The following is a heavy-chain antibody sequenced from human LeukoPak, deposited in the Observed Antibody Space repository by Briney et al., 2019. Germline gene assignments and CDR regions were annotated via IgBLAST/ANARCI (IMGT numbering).Heavy chain of an antibody. CDR1: PFTFSSYS. CDR2: ISSSSSYI. CDR3: ARVGSRGYSYGYYGD. D-gene: IGHD5-18*01. J-gene: IGHJ4*02. V-gene: IGHV3-21*01. Sequence: GGSLRLSSAASPFTFSSYSMNCVPQAPRNGLHSPSSISSSSSYIYYADSVKGRFTISRDNAKNSLYLQMNSLRAEDTAVYYCARVGSRGYSYGYYGDWGQGTLVTVSS.